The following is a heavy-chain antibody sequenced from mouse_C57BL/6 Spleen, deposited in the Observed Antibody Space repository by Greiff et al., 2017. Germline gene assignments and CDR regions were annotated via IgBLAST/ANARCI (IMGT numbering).Heavy chain of an antibody. V-gene: IGHV1-39*01. D-gene: IGHD1-1*01. CDR3: ARYLHDYGSSYYAMDY. CDR1: GYSFTDYN. J-gene: IGHJ4*01. CDR2: INPNYGTT. Sequence: LVESGPELVQPGASVKISCTASGYSFTDYNLNWVKQSNGKSLEWIGVINPNYGTTSYNQTFTGKATLTVDQSSSTAYMQLNSLTSEDAAGYYCARYLHDYGSSYYAMDYWGQGTAVTVSS.